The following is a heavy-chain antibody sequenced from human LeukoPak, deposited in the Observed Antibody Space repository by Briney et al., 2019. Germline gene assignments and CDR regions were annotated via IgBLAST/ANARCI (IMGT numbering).Heavy chain of an antibody. J-gene: IGHJ4*02. CDR2: IEYDGSQK. V-gene: IGHV3-30*02. CDR1: GFTFSGYG. Sequence: GGSLRLSCAVSGAASGFTFSGYGMHWVRQAPGKGLEWVAFIEYDGSQKHFADSVKGRFTISRDNSANTLYLQLNSLRVEDTAVYYCATGRGVPGYQYFDHWGQGTLVTVSS. D-gene: IGHD3-10*01. CDR3: ATGRGVPGYQYFDH.